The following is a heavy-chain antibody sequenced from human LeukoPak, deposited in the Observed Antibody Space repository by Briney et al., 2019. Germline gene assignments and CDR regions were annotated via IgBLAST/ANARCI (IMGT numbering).Heavy chain of an antibody. CDR3: ARDLAAAGTPYDAFDI. Sequence: GGSLRLSCAASGFTFSSYGMHWVRQAPGKGLEWVAVIWYDGSNKYYADSVKGRFTISRDNSKNTLYLQMNSLRAEDTAVYYCARDLAAAGTPYDAFDIWGQGTMVTVSS. CDR1: GFTFSSYG. V-gene: IGHV3-33*01. J-gene: IGHJ3*02. CDR2: IWYDGSNK. D-gene: IGHD6-13*01.